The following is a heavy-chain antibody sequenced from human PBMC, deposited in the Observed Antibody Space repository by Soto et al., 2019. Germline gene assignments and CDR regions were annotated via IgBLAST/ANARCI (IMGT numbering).Heavy chain of an antibody. CDR1: GYSFTSYG. CDR3: ARDLTIVPATHPRLENYGMDV. V-gene: IGHV1-18*01. J-gene: IGHJ6*02. Sequence: QVQLVQSAGEVKKPGASVKVSCKASGYSFTSYGISWVRRAPGQGLEWMGWISPYNGHTQFVERFQGRVTMTTDTSTKTAYMELMNLRSEDTAHYYCARDLTIVPATHPRLENYGMDVWGQGTTVIVSS. D-gene: IGHD2-2*01. CDR2: ISPYNGHT.